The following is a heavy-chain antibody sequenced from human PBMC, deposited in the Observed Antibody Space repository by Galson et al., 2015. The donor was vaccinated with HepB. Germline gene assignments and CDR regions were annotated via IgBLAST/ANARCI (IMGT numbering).Heavy chain of an antibody. V-gene: IGHV3-23*01. D-gene: IGHD2-2*01. CDR1: GFTFSSYA. J-gene: IGHJ6*03. CDR3: RVGSTTSNYYYYYQMDV. CDR2: ISGSGGNT. Sequence: SLRLSCAASGFTFSSYAMSWVRQAPGKGLEWVSAISGSGGNTYYADSVKGRFTISRDNSKNTLYVQMNSLRAEDTAVYYCRVGSTTSNYYYYYQMDVWGKGTTVTVSS.